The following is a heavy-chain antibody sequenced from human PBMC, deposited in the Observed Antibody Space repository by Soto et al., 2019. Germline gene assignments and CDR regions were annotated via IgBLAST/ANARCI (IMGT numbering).Heavy chain of an antibody. Sequence: GGSLRLSCAASGFTFDDYAMHWVRQAPGKGLEWVSGISWNSGSIGYADSVKGRFTISRDNAKNSLYLQMNSLRAEDTALYYCAKAAPGTLRGGFFDYWGQGTLVTVSS. CDR1: GFTFDDYA. D-gene: IGHD1-1*01. V-gene: IGHV3-9*01. CDR2: ISWNSGSI. J-gene: IGHJ4*02. CDR3: AKAAPGTLRGGFFDY.